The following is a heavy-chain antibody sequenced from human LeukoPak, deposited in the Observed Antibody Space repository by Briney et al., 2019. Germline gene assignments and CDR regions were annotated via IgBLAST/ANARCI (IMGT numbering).Heavy chain of an antibody. CDR2: IYYSGST. J-gene: IGHJ4*02. CDR3: ARGRYSSSWYRY. CDR1: GGSISGYY. D-gene: IGHD6-13*01. V-gene: IGHV4-59*01. Sequence: SETLSLTCTVSGGSISGYYWSWIRQPPGKGLEWIGYIYYSGSTNYNPSLKSRVTISVDTSKNQFSLKLSSVTAADTAVYYCARGRYSSSWYRYWGQGTLVTVSS.